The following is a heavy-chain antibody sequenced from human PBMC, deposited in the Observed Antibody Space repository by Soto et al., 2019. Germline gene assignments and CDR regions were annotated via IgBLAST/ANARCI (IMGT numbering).Heavy chain of an antibody. J-gene: IGHJ6*02. V-gene: IGHV1-69*01. CDR2: INPMFETV. D-gene: IGHD2-15*01. CDR1: GGTFNNYA. Sequence: QEQLLQSGAEVRKPGSSVKVSCKASGGTFNNYAVSWVRQAPGQGLEWMGGINPMFETVNYAQRFQGRLTIAADESTSTAYMELTSLTSADTAIYFCARGLRTGNYGMDVWGQGTTVTVSS. CDR3: ARGLRTGNYGMDV.